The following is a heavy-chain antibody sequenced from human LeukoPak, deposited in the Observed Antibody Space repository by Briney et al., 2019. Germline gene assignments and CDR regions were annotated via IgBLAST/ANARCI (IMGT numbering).Heavy chain of an antibody. CDR1: GYTFTSYG. V-gene: IGHV1-2*02. Sequence: GASVKVSCKASGYTFTSYGISWVRQAPGQGLEWMGWINPNSGGTNYAQKFQGRVTMTRDTSISTAYMELSRLRSDDTAVYYCARGTYYGSGSRWGQGTLVTVTS. CDR3: ARGTYYGSGSR. J-gene: IGHJ4*02. CDR2: INPNSGGT. D-gene: IGHD3-10*01.